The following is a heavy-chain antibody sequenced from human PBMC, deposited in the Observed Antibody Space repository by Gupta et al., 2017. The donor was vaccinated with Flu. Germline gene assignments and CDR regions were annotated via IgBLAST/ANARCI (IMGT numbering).Heavy chain of an antibody. D-gene: IGHD2-21*02. CDR1: SISNYY. CDR3: ARCDTYYINWFAT. CDR2: IYYSGTT. J-gene: IGHJ5*02. V-gene: IGHV4-59*01. Sequence: SISNYYWSWVRQPPGKGREWIGFIYYSGTTNYNPSLKSRVTMSLDTSQNQVSLKLNYVTAEDTAVYYCARCDTYYINWFATWGQGTLVPVSS.